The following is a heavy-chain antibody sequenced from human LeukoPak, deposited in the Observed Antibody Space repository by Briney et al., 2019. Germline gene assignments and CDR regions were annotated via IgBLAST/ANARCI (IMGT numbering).Heavy chain of an antibody. CDR2: IYYSGST. Sequence: PSETLSLTCTVSGGSISSSSYYWGWIRQPPGKGLEWIGSIYYSGSTYYNPSLKSRVTISVDTSKNQFSLKLSSVTAADTAVYYCARGTPDCSSTSCYVSNNWFDPWGQGTLVTVSS. D-gene: IGHD2-2*01. J-gene: IGHJ5*02. CDR1: GGSISSSSYY. CDR3: ARGTPDCSSTSCYVSNNWFDP. V-gene: IGHV4-39*07.